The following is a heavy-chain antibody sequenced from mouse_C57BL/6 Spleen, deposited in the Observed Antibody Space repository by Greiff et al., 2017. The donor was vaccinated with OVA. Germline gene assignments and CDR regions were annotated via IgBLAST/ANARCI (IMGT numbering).Heavy chain of an antibody. V-gene: IGHV3-1*01. CDR2: ISYSGST. D-gene: IGHD2-2*01. CDR1: GYSITSGYD. J-gene: IGHJ2*01. Sequence: EVKVVESGPGMVKPSQSLSLTCTVTGYSITSGYDWHWIRHFPGNKLEWMGYISYSGSTNYNPSLKSRISITHDTSKNHFFLKLNSVTTEDTATYYCARGGYDGFDYWGQGTTLTVSS. CDR3: ARGGYDGFDY.